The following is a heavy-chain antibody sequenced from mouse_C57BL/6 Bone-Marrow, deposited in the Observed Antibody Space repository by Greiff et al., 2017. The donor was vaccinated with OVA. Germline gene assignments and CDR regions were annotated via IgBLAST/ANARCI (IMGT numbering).Heavy chain of an antibody. D-gene: IGHD4-1*01. CDR3: ARERLVPSYFDY. J-gene: IGHJ2*01. CDR1: GFTFSSYA. Sequence: EVQVVESGGGLVKPGGSLKLSCAASGFTFSSYAMSWVRQTPEKRLEWVATISDGGSYTYYPDNVKGRFTISRDNAKNNLYLQMSHLKSEDTAMYYCARERLVPSYFDYWGQGTTLTVSS. V-gene: IGHV5-4*01. CDR2: ISDGGSYT.